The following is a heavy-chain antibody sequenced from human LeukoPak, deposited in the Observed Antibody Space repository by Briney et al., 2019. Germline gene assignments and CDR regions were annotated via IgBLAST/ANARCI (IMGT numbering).Heavy chain of an antibody. V-gene: IGHV4-31*03. CDR1: GGSISSDYFY. J-gene: IGHJ4*02. CDR3: ARIPLGPDGYNSR. Sequence: SETLSLTCTVSGGSISSDYFYWSWIRQHSGTGLEWIGYIYYSGSTYYNPSLKSRVSISVDTSKNQFSLKLSSVTVADTAVYYCARIPLGPDGYNSRWGQGTLVTVSS. CDR2: IYYSGST. D-gene: IGHD5-24*01.